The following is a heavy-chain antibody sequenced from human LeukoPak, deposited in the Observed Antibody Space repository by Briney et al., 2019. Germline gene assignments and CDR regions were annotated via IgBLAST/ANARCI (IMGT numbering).Heavy chain of an antibody. CDR1: GYTFTSYG. CDR2: ISAYNGNT. CDR3: ANNAPYYYDSSGYYD. V-gene: IGHV1-18*01. Sequence: ASVKVSCKASGYTFTSYGISWVRQAPGQGLEWMGWISAYNGNTNYAQKLQGRVTMTRDTSISTAYMELSRLRSDDTAVYYCANNAPYYYDSSGYYDWGQGTLVTVSS. J-gene: IGHJ4*02. D-gene: IGHD3-22*01.